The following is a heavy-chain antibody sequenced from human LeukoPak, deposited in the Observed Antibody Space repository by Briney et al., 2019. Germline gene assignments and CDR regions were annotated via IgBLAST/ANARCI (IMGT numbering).Heavy chain of an antibody. CDR2: INPTGGST. CDR1: GYTFPSYF. D-gene: IGHD4-17*01. V-gene: IGHV1-46*01. Sequence: ASVKVSCKASGYTFPSYFMHWVRQAPGQGLEWMGIINPTGGSTTYAQKFQGRVTMTRDTSTSTAYMELRSLRSDDTAVYYCARNSWDDYGDYMPADYWGQGTLVTVSS. CDR3: ARNSWDDYGDYMPADY. J-gene: IGHJ4*02.